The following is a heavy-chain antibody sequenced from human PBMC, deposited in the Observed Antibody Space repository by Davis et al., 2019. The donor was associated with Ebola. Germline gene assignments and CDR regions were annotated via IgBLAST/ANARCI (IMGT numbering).Heavy chain of an antibody. V-gene: IGHV4-39*01. CDR2: IYYSGST. D-gene: IGHD6-13*01. Sequence: SETLSLTCAVSGGSISSSSYYWGWIRQPPGKGLEWIGSIYYSGSTYYNPSLKSRVTISVDTSKNQFSLKLSSVTAADTAVYYCARSVARSSSWYPNDYWGQGTLVTVSS. CDR1: GGSISSSSYY. J-gene: IGHJ4*02. CDR3: ARSVARSSSWYPNDY.